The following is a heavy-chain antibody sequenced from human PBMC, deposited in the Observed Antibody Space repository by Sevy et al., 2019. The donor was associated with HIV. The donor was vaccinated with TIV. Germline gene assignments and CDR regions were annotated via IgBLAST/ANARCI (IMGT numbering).Heavy chain of an antibody. Sequence: GGSLRLSCAASGFTFSSYAMHWVRQAPGKGLEWVAVISYDGSNKYYADSVKGRFTISRDNSKNTRYLQMNSLRAEDTAGYYCARAPLHGSSWTLLLYGMDVWGQGTTVTVSS. J-gene: IGHJ6*02. D-gene: IGHD6-13*01. CDR2: ISYDGSNK. V-gene: IGHV3-30-3*01. CDR3: ARAPLHGSSWTLLLYGMDV. CDR1: GFTFSSYA.